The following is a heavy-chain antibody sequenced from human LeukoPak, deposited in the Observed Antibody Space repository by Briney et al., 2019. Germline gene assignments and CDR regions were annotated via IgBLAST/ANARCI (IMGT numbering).Heavy chain of an antibody. CDR2: IYTSGTT. CDR3: ARASSGTYYYFDY. J-gene: IGHJ4*02. D-gene: IGHD1-26*01. V-gene: IGHV4-4*07. Sequence: SETLSLTCTVSGGSISSYYWNWIRQPAGKGLEWIGRIYTSGTTTYNPSLKSRVIMSVDTSKNQFSLKLSSVTAADTAVYYRARASSGTYYYFDYWGQGTLVTVSS. CDR1: GGSISSYY.